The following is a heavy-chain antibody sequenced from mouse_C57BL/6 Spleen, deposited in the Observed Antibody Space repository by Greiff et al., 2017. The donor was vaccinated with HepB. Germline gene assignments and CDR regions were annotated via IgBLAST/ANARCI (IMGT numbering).Heavy chain of an antibody. V-gene: IGHV10-1*01. J-gene: IGHJ1*03. CDR1: GFSFNTYA. Sequence: EVKLVESGGGLVQPKGSLKLSCAASGFSFNTYAMNWVRQAPGKGLEWVARIRSKSNNYATYYADSVKDRFTISRDDSESMLYLQMNNLKTEDTAMYYCVGGDWYFDVWGTGTTVTVSS. CDR3: VGGDWYFDV. CDR2: IRSKSNNYAT.